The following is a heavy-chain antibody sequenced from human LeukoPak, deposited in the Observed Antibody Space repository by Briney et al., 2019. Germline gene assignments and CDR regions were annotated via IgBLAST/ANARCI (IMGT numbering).Heavy chain of an antibody. CDR1: GFTFSSYW. CDR3: ARAGTYYDYVWGSYRPHAFDI. CDR2: IKQDGSEK. J-gene: IGHJ3*02. D-gene: IGHD3-16*02. Sequence: GGSLRLSCAASGFTFSSYWMSWVRQAPGKGLEWVANIKQDGSEKYYVDSVKGRFTISRDNAKNSLYLQMNSPRAEDTAVYYCARAGTYYDYVWGSYRPHAFDIWGQGTMVTVSS. V-gene: IGHV3-7*04.